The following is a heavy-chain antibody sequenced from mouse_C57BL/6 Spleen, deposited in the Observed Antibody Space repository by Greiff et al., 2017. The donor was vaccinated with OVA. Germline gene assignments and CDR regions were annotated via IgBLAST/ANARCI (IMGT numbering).Heavy chain of an antibody. Sequence: QVQLQQPGAELVKPGASVKLSCKASGYTFTSYWMHWVKQRPGQGLEWIGMIHPNSGSTNYNEKFKSKATLTVDKSSSTAYMQLSSLTSEDSAVYYGARGGYYSNYGYFDVWGTGTTVTVSS. D-gene: IGHD2-5*01. CDR3: ARGGYYSNYGYFDV. CDR1: GYTFTSYW. V-gene: IGHV1-64*01. J-gene: IGHJ1*03. CDR2: IHPNSGST.